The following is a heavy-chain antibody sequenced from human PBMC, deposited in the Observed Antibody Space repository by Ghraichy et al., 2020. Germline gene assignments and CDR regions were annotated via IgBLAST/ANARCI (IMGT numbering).Heavy chain of an antibody. D-gene: IGHD1-26*01. CDR2: IYSGGST. CDR3: ARGGSGSYLSLGDAFDI. Sequence: GALRLSCAASGFTVSSNYMSWVRQAPGKGLEWVSVIYSGGSTYYADSVKGRFTISRDNSKNTLYLQINSLRAEDTAVYYCARGGSGSYLSLGDAFDIWGQGTMVTVSS. J-gene: IGHJ3*02. CDR1: GFTVSSNY. V-gene: IGHV3-53*01.